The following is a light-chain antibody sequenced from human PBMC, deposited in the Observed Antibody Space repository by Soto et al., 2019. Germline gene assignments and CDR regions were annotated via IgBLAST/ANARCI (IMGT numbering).Light chain of an antibody. Sequence: QSVLTQPASVSGSPGQSITISCSGTSSDVGSSNLVSWYQQHPGKAPKLIIFEGDKRPSGVSGSFSGSKSGNTASLTIYALQAEDEADYSCCSFARSTTCYVFGAGTKVTVL. V-gene: IGLV2-23*01. CDR2: EGD. CDR3: CSFARSTTCYV. J-gene: IGLJ1*01. CDR1: SSDVGSSNL.